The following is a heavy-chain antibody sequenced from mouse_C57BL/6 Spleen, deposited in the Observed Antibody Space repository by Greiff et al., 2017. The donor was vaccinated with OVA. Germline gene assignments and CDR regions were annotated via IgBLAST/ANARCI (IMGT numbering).Heavy chain of an antibody. Sequence: QVQLQQPGAELVKPGASVKVSCKASGYTFTSYWMHWVKQRPGQGLEWIGRIHPSDSDTNYNQKFKGKATLTVDKSSSTAYMHLSSLTSEDSAVYYCAILYDYGGFAYWGQGTLVTVSA. CDR2: IHPSDSDT. CDR1: GYTFTSYW. CDR3: AILYDYGGFAY. D-gene: IGHD2-4*01. V-gene: IGHV1-74*01. J-gene: IGHJ3*01.